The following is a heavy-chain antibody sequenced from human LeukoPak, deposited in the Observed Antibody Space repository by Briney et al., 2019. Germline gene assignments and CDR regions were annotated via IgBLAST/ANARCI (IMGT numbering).Heavy chain of an antibody. J-gene: IGHJ3*02. CDR2: ISYDGSNK. Sequence: PGRSLRLSCAASGFTFSSYGMHWVRQAPGKGLEWVAVISYDGSNKYYADSVKGRFTISRDNSKNTLYLQMNSLRAEDTAVYYCARDGNDYGGKGAFDIWGQGTMVTVSS. V-gene: IGHV3-30*03. D-gene: IGHD4-23*01. CDR1: GFTFSSYG. CDR3: ARDGNDYGGKGAFDI.